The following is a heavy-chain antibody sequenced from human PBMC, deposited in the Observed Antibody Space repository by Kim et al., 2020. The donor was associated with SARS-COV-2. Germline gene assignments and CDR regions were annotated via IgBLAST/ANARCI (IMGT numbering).Heavy chain of an antibody. Sequence: GGSLRLSCAASGFTFDDYGMSWVRQAPGKGLEWVSGINWNGGSTGYADSVKGRFTISRDNAKNSLYLQMNSLRAEDTALYYCARAYYDSNRSQYFQHWGQGTLVTVSS. V-gene: IGHV3-20*04. CDR3: ARAYYDSNRSQYFQH. D-gene: IGHD3-22*01. CDR1: GFTFDDYG. CDR2: INWNGGST. J-gene: IGHJ1*01.